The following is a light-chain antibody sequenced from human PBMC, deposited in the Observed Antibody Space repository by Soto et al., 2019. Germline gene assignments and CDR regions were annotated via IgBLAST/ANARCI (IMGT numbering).Light chain of an antibody. V-gene: IGLV1-44*01. Sequence: QSVLTQPPSASGTPGQRVTISCSGSSSNIGSNTVNWYQHLPGTAPKLLMYSYNQRPSGVPDRFSGSRSGTSASLAISGLQSEDEADYYCAAWDDSLNGRIFGGGTKVTVL. J-gene: IGLJ2*01. CDR1: SSNIGSNT. CDR3: AAWDDSLNGRI. CDR2: SYN.